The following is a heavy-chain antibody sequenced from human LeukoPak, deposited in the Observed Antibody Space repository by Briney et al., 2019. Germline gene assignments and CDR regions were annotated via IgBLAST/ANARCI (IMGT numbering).Heavy chain of an antibody. D-gene: IGHD6-13*01. CDR2: ISYDGSNK. CDR1: GFTFSSYA. CDR3: ARDSIAAAGTAVYGY. J-gene: IGHJ4*02. Sequence: GRSLRLSCAASGFTFSSYAMHWVRQAPGKGLEWVAVISYDGSNKYYADSVKGRFTISRDNSKNTLYLQMNSLRAEDTAVYYCARDSIAAAGTAVYGYWGQGTLVTVSS. V-gene: IGHV3-30-3*01.